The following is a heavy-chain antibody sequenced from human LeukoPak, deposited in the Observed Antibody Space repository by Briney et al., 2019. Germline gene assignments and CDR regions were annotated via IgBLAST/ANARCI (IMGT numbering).Heavy chain of an antibody. D-gene: IGHD6-19*01. J-gene: IGHJ5*02. CDR1: GFTFSNYD. CDR3: AKDLSRAVAADWFDP. CDR2: ISDSGGST. V-gene: IGHV3-23*01. Sequence: PGGSLRLSCAASGFTFSNYDMSWVRQAPGKGLEWVSSISDSGGSTYYADSVKGRFTISRDNSKNTLYLQMTNLRAADTAVYYCAKDLSRAVAADWFDPWDQGSLVTVS.